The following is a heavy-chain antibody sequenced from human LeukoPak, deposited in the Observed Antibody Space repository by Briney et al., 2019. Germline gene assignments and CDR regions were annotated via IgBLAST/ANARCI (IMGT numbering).Heavy chain of an antibody. CDR2: ISAYNGNT. V-gene: IGHV1-18*01. CDR3: ARAIRDCGGDCYCDY. CDR1: GYTFTSYG. D-gene: IGHD2-21*02. Sequence: GASVKVSCKASGYTFTSYGTSWVRQAPGQGLEWMGWISAYNGNTNYAQKLQGRVTMTTDTSTSTAYMELRSLRSDDTAVYYCARAIRDCGGDCYCDYWGQGTLVTVSS. J-gene: IGHJ4*02.